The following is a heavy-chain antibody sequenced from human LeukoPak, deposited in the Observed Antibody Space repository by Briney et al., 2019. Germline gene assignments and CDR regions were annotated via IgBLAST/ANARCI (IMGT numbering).Heavy chain of an antibody. J-gene: IGHJ5*02. V-gene: IGHV3-23*01. CDR3: AKGTKAHILTAYMRDRWFDP. CDR1: GFTFSSYA. Sequence: GGSLRLSCAASGFTFSSYAMSWVRQAPGKGLEWVSTVSGNGGITYYADSMKGRFTISRDNSKNTLFLQMNSLRGEDTAVYYCAKGTKAHILTAYMRDRWFDPWGQGTLVTVSS. D-gene: IGHD3-9*01. CDR2: VSGNGGIT.